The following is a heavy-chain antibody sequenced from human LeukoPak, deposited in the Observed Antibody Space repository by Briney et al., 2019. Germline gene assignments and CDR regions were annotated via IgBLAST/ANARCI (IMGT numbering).Heavy chain of an antibody. CDR3: ARALGYCSSTSCSNWFDP. D-gene: IGHD2-2*01. CDR2: IIPIFGTA. J-gene: IGHJ5*02. V-gene: IGHV1-69*13. Sequence: GASVRVSCKASGGTFSSYAISWVRQAPGQGLEWMGGIIPIFGTANYAQKFQGRVTITADESTSTAYMELSSLRSEDKAVYYCARALGYCSSTSCSNWFDPWGQGTLVTVSS. CDR1: GGTFSSYA.